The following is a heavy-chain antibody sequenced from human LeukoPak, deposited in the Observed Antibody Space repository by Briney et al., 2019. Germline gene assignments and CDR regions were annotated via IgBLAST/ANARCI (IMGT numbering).Heavy chain of an antibody. CDR2: ISGSGGST. J-gene: IGHJ4*02. V-gene: IGHV3-23*01. Sequence: EGSLRLSCAASGFTVSSNYMSWVRQAPGKGLEWVSAISGSGGSTYYADSVKGRFTISRDNSKNTLYLQMNSLRSDDTAVYYCARSYDSSGYYYWGQGTLVTVSS. CDR3: ARSYDSSGYYY. D-gene: IGHD3-22*01. CDR1: GFTVSSNY.